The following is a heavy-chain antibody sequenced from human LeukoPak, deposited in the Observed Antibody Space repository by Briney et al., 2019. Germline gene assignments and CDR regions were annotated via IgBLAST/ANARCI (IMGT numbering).Heavy chain of an antibody. CDR3: ARDGHWVGEASYADY. Sequence: PGGSLRLSCAASGLTLSSYEMNWVRPAAGKGLEWVSYISSSGSTIYYADSVKGRFNISRDNAKNSLYLQMNSLRAEDTAVYYCARDGHWVGEASYADYWGHGTLVTVSS. V-gene: IGHV3-48*03. D-gene: IGHD1-26*01. J-gene: IGHJ4*01. CDR2: ISSSGSTI. CDR1: GLTLSSYE.